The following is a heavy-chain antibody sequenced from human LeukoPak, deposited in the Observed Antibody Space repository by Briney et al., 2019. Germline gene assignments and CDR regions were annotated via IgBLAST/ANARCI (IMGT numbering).Heavy chain of an antibody. J-gene: IGHJ4*02. CDR3: ARGRGVVAGYYFDY. D-gene: IGHD2-15*01. CDR1: GGSFSGYY. CDR2: INHSGST. V-gene: IGHV4-34*01. Sequence: SETLSLTCAVYGGSFSGYYWSWIRQPPGRGLEWIGGINHSGSTNYNPSLKSRVTISVDTSKNQFSLKLSSVTAADTAVYYCARGRGVVAGYYFDYWGQGTLVTVSS.